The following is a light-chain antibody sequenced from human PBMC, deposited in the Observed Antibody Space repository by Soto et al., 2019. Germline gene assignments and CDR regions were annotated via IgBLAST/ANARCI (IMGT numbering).Light chain of an antibody. J-gene: IGKJ1*01. V-gene: IGKV4-1*01. CDR2: WAS. Sequence: DIVMTQSPDSLAVSLGERATINCKSSQSVLYSSNNKNYLAWYQQKPGQPPKLLIYWASTREPGVPDRFSGSGSEPDFPVTISSQQAEDVGVYYCQQYYSTPPVTFGQGTKVEIK. CDR1: QSVLYSSNNKNY. CDR3: QQYYSTPPVT.